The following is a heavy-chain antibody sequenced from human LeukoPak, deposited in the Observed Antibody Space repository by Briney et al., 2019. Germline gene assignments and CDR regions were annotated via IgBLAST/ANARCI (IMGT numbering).Heavy chain of an antibody. J-gene: IGHJ4*02. D-gene: IGHD6-19*01. Sequence: SETLSLTCAVYGGSFSGYYWSWIRQPPGKGLEWIGEINHSGSTNYNPSLKSRVTISVDTSKNQSSLKLSSVTAADTAVYYCASIAVAGTPSSDYWGQGTLVTVSS. CDR3: ASIAVAGTPSSDY. V-gene: IGHV4-34*01. CDR2: INHSGST. CDR1: GGSFSGYY.